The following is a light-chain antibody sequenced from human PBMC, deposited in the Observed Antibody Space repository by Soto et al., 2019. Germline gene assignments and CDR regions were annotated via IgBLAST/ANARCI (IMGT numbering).Light chain of an antibody. CDR2: AAS. V-gene: IGKV1-27*01. CDR1: QGISNY. Sequence: DIQMTQSPSSLSASVGDRVTITCRASQGISNYLAWYQQKPGKVPKLLIYAASTLQSGVPSRFSGSGYGTDFTLTISSLQPEDVAIYYCQRYDSAIFTFGPGTKVDIK. J-gene: IGKJ3*01. CDR3: QRYDSAIFT.